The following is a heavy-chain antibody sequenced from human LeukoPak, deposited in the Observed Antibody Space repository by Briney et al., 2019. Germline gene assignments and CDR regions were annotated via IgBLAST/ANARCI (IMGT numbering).Heavy chain of an antibody. Sequence: PGGSLRLSCSASGFTFSSFSMHWVRQTPGKRPEYVSTISNNGGTTYYADSVKGRFTISRDNSKNTLYLQMNSLRAEDTAVYYCARPGGYSSGWLSYWGQGTLVTVSS. J-gene: IGHJ4*02. V-gene: IGHV3-64*04. CDR2: ISNNGGTT. CDR1: GFTFSSFS. D-gene: IGHD6-19*01. CDR3: ARPGGYSSGWLSY.